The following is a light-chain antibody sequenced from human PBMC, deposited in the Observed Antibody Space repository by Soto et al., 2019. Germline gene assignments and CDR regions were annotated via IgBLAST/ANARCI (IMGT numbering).Light chain of an antibody. V-gene: IGKV2-28*01. CDR2: LGS. CDR1: QSLLQSNGYSY. J-gene: IGKJ2*01. CDR3: MQALDTPYT. Sequence: DIVMTQSPLSLPVTPGGPASISCRSSQSLLQSNGYSYVDWYLQKSGQSPQLLIFLGSNRASGVXDXXRGSVSGTDFTLKISRVEAEDVGTYYCMQALDTPYTFGQGTKLEIK.